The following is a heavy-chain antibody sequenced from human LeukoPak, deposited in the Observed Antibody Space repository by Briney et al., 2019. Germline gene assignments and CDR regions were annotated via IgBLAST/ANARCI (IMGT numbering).Heavy chain of an antibody. V-gene: IGHV5-51*01. J-gene: IGHJ4*02. D-gene: IGHD6-13*01. CDR3: VRRRGSSWKGGFDY. CDR2: IYPGDSDT. CDR1: GYNFNTFW. Sequence: GESLKISCEGSGYNFNTFWIGWVRQKPGEGLEWVGIIYPGDSDTKYSPAVQGQVTISADKPITTAYLQWSSLKSSDTAMYYCVRRRGSSWKGGFDYWGQGTLVTVSS.